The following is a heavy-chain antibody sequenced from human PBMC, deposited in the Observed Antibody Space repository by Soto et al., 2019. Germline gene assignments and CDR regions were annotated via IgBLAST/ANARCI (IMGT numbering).Heavy chain of an antibody. CDR2: INPNSGGT. D-gene: IGHD3-10*01. CDR1: GYTFTGYY. V-gene: IGHV1-2*04. CDR3: ARGTMVRGVIYFDY. J-gene: IGHJ4*02. Sequence: GASVKVSCKASGYTFTGYYIHWVRQAPGQGLEWMGWINPNSGGTNYAQKFQGWVTMTRDTSISTAYMELSRLRSDDTAVYYCARGTMVRGVIYFDYWGQGTLVTVSS.